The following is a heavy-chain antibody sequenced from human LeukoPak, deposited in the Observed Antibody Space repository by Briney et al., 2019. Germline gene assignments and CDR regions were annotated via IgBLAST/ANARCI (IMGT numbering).Heavy chain of an antibody. CDR2: ISGSGGST. D-gene: IGHD4-17*01. CDR1: GFTFSSYS. J-gene: IGHJ5*02. Sequence: GGSLRLSCAASGFTFSSYSMNWVRQAPGKGLEWVSAISGSGGSTYYADSVKGRFTISRDNSKNMLYLQMISLRAEDTAVYYCARGSVDGDYLFSWGQGTLVTVSS. V-gene: IGHV3-23*01. CDR3: ARGSVDGDYLFS.